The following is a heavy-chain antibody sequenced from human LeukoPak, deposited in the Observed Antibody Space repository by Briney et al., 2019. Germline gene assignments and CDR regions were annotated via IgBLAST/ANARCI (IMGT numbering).Heavy chain of an antibody. CDR3: ARETGELPYYSDY. CDR2: INDSGST. Sequence: PSETLSLTCAVYGGSFSGYYWSWIRQPPGKGLEWIGEINDSGSTKYTPSLKSRVTISGDTSKNQFSLKLSSVTAADTAVYYCARETGELPYYSDYWGQGTLVTVSS. V-gene: IGHV4-34*01. J-gene: IGHJ4*02. CDR1: GGSFSGYY. D-gene: IGHD3-10*01.